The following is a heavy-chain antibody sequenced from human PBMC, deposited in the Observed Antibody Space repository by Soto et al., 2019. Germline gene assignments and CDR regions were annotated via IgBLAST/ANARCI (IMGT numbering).Heavy chain of an antibody. J-gene: IGHJ4*02. CDR2: INSDGST. V-gene: IGHV3-74*01. CDR3: VRDNGGY. Sequence: VQVVESGGGFVQPGGSLRLSCAASGFTFNKYPLYWVRQAAGKGLVWVSRINSDGSTFYADSVKGRFTISRDNAKDTLYLQMNSLRVEDTAVYFCVRDNGGYWGQGTLVTVSS. CDR1: GFTFNKYP. D-gene: IGHD2-8*01.